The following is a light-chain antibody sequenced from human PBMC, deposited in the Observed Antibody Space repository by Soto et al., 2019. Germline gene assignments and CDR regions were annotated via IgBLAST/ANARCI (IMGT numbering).Light chain of an antibody. J-gene: IGKJ5*01. CDR3: QQRSNLIT. CDR2: DAS. V-gene: IGKV3-11*01. CDR1: QSVSSY. Sequence: EIVLTQSPATLSLSPGERATLSCRASQSVSSYLAWYQQKPGQAPRLLIYDASNRATGIPARFSGSGSGTEFTLTISSLEPEDFAVYYCQQRSNLITFGQGTRLEIK.